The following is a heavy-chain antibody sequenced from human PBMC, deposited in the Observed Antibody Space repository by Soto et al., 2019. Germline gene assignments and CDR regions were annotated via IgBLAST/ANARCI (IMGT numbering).Heavy chain of an antibody. V-gene: IGHV1-2*04. J-gene: IGHJ6*02. D-gene: IGHD2-8*01. CDR2: INPKSGGT. CDR1: GYSFTDYH. Sequence: GASVKVSCKASGYSFTDYHIHWVRQAPGQGLEWLGRINPKSGGTSTAQKFQGWVTMTTDTSISTASMELTRLTSDDTAIYYCARGDSTDCSNGVCPFFYNHGLDVWGQGTTVTVSS. CDR3: ARGDSTDCSNGVCPFFYNHGLDV.